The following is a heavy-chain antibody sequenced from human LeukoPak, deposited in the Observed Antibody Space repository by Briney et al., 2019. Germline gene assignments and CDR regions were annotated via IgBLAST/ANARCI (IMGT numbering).Heavy chain of an antibody. CDR3: TRHNYDRSGYGAFDI. CDR2: IRSKTNNYAT. J-gene: IGHJ3*02. V-gene: IGHV3-73*01. Sequence: GGSLRLSCAASGFTFSGSDIDWVRQASGKGLEWVGHIRSKTNNYATADAASVKGRFTFSRDDSKNTAYIQMNSLKTEHTAVYYCTRHNYDRSGYGAFDIWGQGTMVTVSS. CDR1: GFTFSGSD. D-gene: IGHD3-22*01.